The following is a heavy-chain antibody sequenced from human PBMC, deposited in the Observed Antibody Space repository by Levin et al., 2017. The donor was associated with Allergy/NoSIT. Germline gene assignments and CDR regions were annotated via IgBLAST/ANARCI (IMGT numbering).Heavy chain of an antibody. D-gene: IGHD3-10*01. J-gene: IGHJ6*02. Sequence: SGGSLRLSCTVSGGSITSSSRYWAWIRQSPGKGLEWIGHIYYSGSTYYNPSLRSRVTMSLDTSSNQFSLDLSLVTAAATALFFCASMSGGYNYHGMDVWGQGATVTVSS. CDR1: GGSITSSSRY. V-gene: IGHV4-39*07. CDR3: ASMSGGYNYHGMDV. CDR2: IYYSGST.